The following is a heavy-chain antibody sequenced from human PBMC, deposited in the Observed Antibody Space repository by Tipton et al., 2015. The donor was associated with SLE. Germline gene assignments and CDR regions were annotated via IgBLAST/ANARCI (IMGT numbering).Heavy chain of an antibody. D-gene: IGHD6-6*01. V-gene: IGHV3-23*01. J-gene: IGHJ2*01. CDR3: ARDFSYSSSSDWYFDL. Sequence: SLRLSCAASGFTFSSYAMSGVRQAPGKGLGGVSLISWDGGSTYYADSVKGRFTISRDNAKNTLFLQMNSLRAEDTAVYYCARDFSYSSSSDWYFDLWGRGTLVTVSS. CDR2: ISWDGGST. CDR1: GFTFSSYA.